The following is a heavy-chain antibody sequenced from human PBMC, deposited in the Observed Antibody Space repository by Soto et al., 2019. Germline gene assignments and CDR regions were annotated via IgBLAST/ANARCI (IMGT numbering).Heavy chain of an antibody. CDR1: GYSFTSYW. J-gene: IGHJ6*02. Sequence: GESLKISCKGSGYSFTSYWISWVRQMPGKGLAWMGRIDPSDSYTNYSPSFQGHVTISADKSISTAYLQWSSLKASDTAMYYCARRRSSSSVGIYYYYYGMDVWGQGTTVTVSS. CDR2: IDPSDSYT. D-gene: IGHD6-6*01. V-gene: IGHV5-10-1*01. CDR3: ARRRSSSSVGIYYYYYGMDV.